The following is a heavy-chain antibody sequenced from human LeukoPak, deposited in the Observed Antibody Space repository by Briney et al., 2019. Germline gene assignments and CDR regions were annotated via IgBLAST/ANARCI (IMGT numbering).Heavy chain of an antibody. CDR2: INHSGST. D-gene: IGHD3-10*01. CDR1: GGSFSGYY. Sequence: SETLSLTCAVYGGSFSGYYWSWIRQPPGKGLEWIGEINHSGSTNYNPSLKSRVTTSVDTSKNQFSLKLSSVTAADTAVYYCARGLRRNNWFDPWGQGTLVTVSS. J-gene: IGHJ5*02. CDR3: ARGLRRNNWFDP. V-gene: IGHV4-34*01.